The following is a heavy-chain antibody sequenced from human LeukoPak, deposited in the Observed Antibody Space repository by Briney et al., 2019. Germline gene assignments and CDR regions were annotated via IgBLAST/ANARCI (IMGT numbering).Heavy chain of an antibody. D-gene: IGHD5-12*01. Sequence: GGSLRLSCAASGFTFRSYWMSWVRQAPGKGLEWVANINQGGSVKYYVYSVKGRFTISRDDAKNSLYVQMNSLRDEDTAVYYCARVGYSGWNLEYWGQGTLVTVSS. CDR3: ARVGYSGWNLEY. CDR2: INQGGSVK. V-gene: IGHV3-7*01. J-gene: IGHJ4*02. CDR1: GFTFRSYW.